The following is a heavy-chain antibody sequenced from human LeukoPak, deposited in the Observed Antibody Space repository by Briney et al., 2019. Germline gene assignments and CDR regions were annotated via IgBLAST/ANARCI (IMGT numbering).Heavy chain of an antibody. Sequence: ASVKVSCTASGYTFTGYYMHWVRQAPGQGLEWMGWTNPNSGGTNYAQKLQGRVTMTTDTSTSTAYMELRSLRSDDTAVYYCARWGYDILTGYLYYFDYWGQGTLVTVSS. J-gene: IGHJ4*02. V-gene: IGHV1-2*02. CDR2: TNPNSGGT. CDR1: GYTFTGYY. CDR3: ARWGYDILTGYLYYFDY. D-gene: IGHD3-9*01.